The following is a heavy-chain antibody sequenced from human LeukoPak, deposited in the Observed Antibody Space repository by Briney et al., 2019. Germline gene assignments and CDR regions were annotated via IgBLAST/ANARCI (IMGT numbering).Heavy chain of an antibody. Sequence: PSETLSLTCAVSGGSISSGGYSWSWIRQPPGKGLEWIGYIYHSGSTYYNPSLKSRVTISVDRSKNQFSLKLSSVTAADTAVYYCAREQEGNYDFWSAEPRDYFDYWGQGTLVTVSS. CDR3: AREQEGNYDFWSAEPRDYFDY. V-gene: IGHV4-30-2*01. J-gene: IGHJ4*02. CDR1: GGSISSGGYS. D-gene: IGHD3-3*01. CDR2: IYHSGST.